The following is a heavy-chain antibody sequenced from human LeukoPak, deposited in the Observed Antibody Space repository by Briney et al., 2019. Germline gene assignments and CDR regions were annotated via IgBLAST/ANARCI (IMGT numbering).Heavy chain of an antibody. CDR3: ARGDLRGYCSSTSCPRALFDY. CDR1: GGTFSSYA. Sequence: GSSVQVSCKASGGTFSSYAISWVRQAPGQGLEWMGRIIPILGIANYAQKFQGRVTITADKSTSTAYMELSSLRSEDTAVYYCARGDLRGYCSSTSCPRALFDYWGQGTLVTVSS. J-gene: IGHJ4*02. D-gene: IGHD2-2*01. CDR2: IIPILGIA. V-gene: IGHV1-69*04.